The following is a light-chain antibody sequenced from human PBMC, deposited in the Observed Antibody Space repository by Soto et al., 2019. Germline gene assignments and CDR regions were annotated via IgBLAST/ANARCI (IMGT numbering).Light chain of an antibody. J-gene: IGLJ2*01. CDR1: SSDVGGYNY. Sequence: QSALTQPASVSGSPGQSITISCTGTSSDVGGYNYVSWYQQHPGKAPKLMIYDVSNRPSGVSNRFSGSKSGNTASLTISGLQAEDEADYYCSSYTSSYVVFGGGTKGPS. V-gene: IGLV2-14*01. CDR2: DVS. CDR3: SSYTSSYVV.